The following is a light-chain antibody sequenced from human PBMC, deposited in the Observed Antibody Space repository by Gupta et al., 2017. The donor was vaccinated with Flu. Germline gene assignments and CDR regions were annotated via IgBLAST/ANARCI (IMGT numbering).Light chain of an antibody. Sequence: DIVLTQSPDSLAVSLGERATINCKSSQSVLSRSNNKNALVWYQQKPGKPPKLHIDWASTRESGVPDRFSGSGSGTEFTLTISSMQAEDVAVYYCKYSEMTPSFGAGTKVEIK. CDR2: WAS. V-gene: IGKV4-1*01. CDR3: KYSEMTPS. CDR1: QSVLSRSNNKNA. J-gene: IGKJ4*01.